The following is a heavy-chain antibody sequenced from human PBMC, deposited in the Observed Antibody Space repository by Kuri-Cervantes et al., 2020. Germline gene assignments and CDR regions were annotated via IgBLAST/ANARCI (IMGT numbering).Heavy chain of an antibody. D-gene: IGHD1-26*01. CDR2: IYHSGST. V-gene: IGHV4-38-2*01. CDR3: ARGRRRELIT. CDR1: GYSISSGYY. J-gene: IGHJ5*02. Sequence: SETLSLTCAVSGYSISSGYYWGWIRQPPGKGLEWIGSIYHSGSTYYNPSLKSRVTISVDTSKNQFSLKLSSVTAADTAVYYCARGRRRELITWGQGTLVTVSS.